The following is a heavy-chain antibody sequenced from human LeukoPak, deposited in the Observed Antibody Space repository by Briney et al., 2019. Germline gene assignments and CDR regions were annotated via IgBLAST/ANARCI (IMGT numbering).Heavy chain of an antibody. Sequence: SGGSLRLSCAASGFTFSSYSMNWVRQAPGKGLEWVSSISSSSSYIYYADSVKGRFTISRDNAKNSLYLQMNSLRAEDTAVYYCARDLGVVPALPSYAFDIWGQGTMVTVSS. CDR1: GFTFSSYS. J-gene: IGHJ3*02. CDR2: ISSSSSYI. V-gene: IGHV3-21*01. D-gene: IGHD2-2*01. CDR3: ARDLGVVPALPSYAFDI.